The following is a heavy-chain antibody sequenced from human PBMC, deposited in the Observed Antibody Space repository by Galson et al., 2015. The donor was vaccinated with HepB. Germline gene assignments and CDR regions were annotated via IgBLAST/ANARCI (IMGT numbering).Heavy chain of an antibody. CDR3: AHSSAVAGIWYFDL. CDR2: IYWDDDK. D-gene: IGHD6-19*01. V-gene: IGHV2-5*02. CDR1: GFSLSTGGVA. Sequence: PALVKPTQTLTLTCTFSGFSLSTGGVAVGWIRQPPGKALEWLALIYWDDDKRYSPSLKSRLTITKDTSKNQVVLTMTNMDPVDTATYYCAHSSAVAGIWYFDLWGRGTLVTVSS. J-gene: IGHJ2*01.